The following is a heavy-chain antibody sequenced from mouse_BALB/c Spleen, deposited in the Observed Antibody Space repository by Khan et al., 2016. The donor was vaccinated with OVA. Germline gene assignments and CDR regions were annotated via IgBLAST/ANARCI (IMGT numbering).Heavy chain of an antibody. CDR1: GYSITSDYA. V-gene: IGHV3-2*02. CDR3: ARRYYYGHWYFDV. Sequence: EVQLQESGPGLVKPSQSLSLTCTVTGYSITSDYAWNWIRQLPGNKLEWMAYISYSGSTSYHPSLKSRVPITRDKPKNPFFLQLNSVHTEDTATYYCARRYYYGHWYFDVWGAGTTVTVSS. J-gene: IGHJ1*01. CDR2: ISYSGST. D-gene: IGHD1-1*01.